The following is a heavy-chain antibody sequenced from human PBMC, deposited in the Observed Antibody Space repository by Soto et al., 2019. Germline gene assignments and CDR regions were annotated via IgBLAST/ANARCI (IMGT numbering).Heavy chain of an antibody. CDR1: GFTLINYW. Sequence: GGSLRLSCAASGFTLINYWMHWALQAPWKGLVWVSRISSDGSSTNYADSVKGRFTISRDNAKNTLHLQMNSLRAEDTAVYYCARDVWSRKRIFWFDPWGQGTLVTVSS. V-gene: IGHV3-74*01. J-gene: IGHJ5*02. D-gene: IGHD3-3*02. CDR2: ISSDGSST. CDR3: ARDVWSRKRIFWFDP.